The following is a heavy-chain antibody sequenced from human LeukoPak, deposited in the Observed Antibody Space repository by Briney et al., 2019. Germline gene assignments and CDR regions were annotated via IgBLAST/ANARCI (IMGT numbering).Heavy chain of an antibody. CDR2: ISGSGGST. Sequence: GGSLRLSCAASGFTFSSYAMSWVRQAPGKGLGWVSVISGSGGSTYYADSVKGWFTISRDNSKNTLYLQMNSLRAEDTAVYYCAKDASSGYYYFDYWGQGTLVTVSS. CDR1: GFTFSSYA. D-gene: IGHD3-22*01. J-gene: IGHJ4*02. CDR3: AKDASSGYYYFDY. V-gene: IGHV3-23*01.